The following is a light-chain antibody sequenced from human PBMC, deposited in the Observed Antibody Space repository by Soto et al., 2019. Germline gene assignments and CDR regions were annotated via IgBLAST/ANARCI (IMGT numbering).Light chain of an antibody. J-gene: IGKJ2*01. V-gene: IGKV1-39*01. CDR3: QQANHIPPYT. CDR2: AAS. Sequence: DIQMTQSPSSLSASVGDRVTITCRASQSISNYLNWYQQKPGKAPKLLIYAASRLQSGVPSRFSGSGSGTDFSLTISSLQPEDFATYYCQQANHIPPYTFGQGTKVDIK. CDR1: QSISNY.